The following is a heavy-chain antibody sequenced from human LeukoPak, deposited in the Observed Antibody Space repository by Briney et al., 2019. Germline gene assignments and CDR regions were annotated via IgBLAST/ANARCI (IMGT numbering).Heavy chain of an antibody. Sequence: PGGSLRLSCAASGFTFSSYGMHWVRQAPGKGLEWVANIKQDGSEKYYVDSVKGRFTISRDNAKNSLYLQMNSLRAEDTAVYYCGAFKWLRIGVGYWGQGTLVTVSS. J-gene: IGHJ4*02. CDR3: GAFKWLRIGVGY. CDR2: IKQDGSEK. V-gene: IGHV3-7*01. CDR1: GFTFSSYG. D-gene: IGHD5-12*01.